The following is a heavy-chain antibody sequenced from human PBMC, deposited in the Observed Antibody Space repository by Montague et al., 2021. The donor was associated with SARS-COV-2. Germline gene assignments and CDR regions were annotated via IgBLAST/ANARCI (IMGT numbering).Heavy chain of an antibody. CDR2: IVHEGTS. CDR1: GESMTRSW. CDR3: TRARSKAIDY. V-gene: IGHV4-4*02. D-gene: IGHD2/OR15-2a*01. Sequence: SETLSLTCAVSGESMTRSWWTWVRQPPGQRLRWFGEIVHEGTSRSNYNPALKSRVTISIDTSKNQFFLRLSTVTAPDTALYFCTRARSKAIDYWGQGALVTVSS. J-gene: IGHJ4*02.